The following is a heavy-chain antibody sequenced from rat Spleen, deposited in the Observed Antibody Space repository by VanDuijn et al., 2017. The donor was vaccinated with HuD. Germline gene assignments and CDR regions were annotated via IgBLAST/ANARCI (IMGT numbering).Heavy chain of an antibody. CDR3: ARDSNNNYGAYWYFDF. CDR2: VWSDGDT. D-gene: IGHD1-10*01. Sequence: QVQLKESGPGLVQPSQTLSLICTVSGFTLSRYHVHWVRQPPGKGLEWMGVVWSDGDTSYNAALKTRLSISRDTSKSQVFLKMNSLQTDDTVIYFCARDSNNNYGAYWYFDFWGQGVMVTVSS. J-gene: IGHJ2*01. V-gene: IGHV2-32*01. CDR1: GFTLSRYH.